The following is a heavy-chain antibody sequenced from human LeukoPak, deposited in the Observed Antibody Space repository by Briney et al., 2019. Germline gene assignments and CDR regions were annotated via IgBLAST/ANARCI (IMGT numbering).Heavy chain of an antibody. CDR1: GYTFTGYY. CDR3: AREARFGELSLSSFDY. J-gene: IGHJ4*02. CDR2: INPNSGGT. Sequence: ASVKVSCKASGYTFTGYYMHWVRQAPGQGLEWMGWINPNSGGTNYAQKFQGWVTMTRDTSISTAYMELSSLRSDDTAVYYCAREARFGELSLSSFDYWGQGTLVTVSS. D-gene: IGHD3-10*02. V-gene: IGHV1-2*04.